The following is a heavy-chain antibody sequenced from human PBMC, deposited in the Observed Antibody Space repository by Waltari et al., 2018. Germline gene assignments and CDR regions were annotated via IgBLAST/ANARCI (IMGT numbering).Heavy chain of an antibody. CDR3: VRDRTTVAARPGDY. D-gene: IGHD6-6*01. J-gene: IGHJ4*02. Sequence: QVVLVQSGAEVKKPGASVKVSCKASGYIFINYYLHWVRQAPGQGPEWMGWVNPDTGKFRGRVTMTWDTSSNTAFMDLSDLKSDDTAVYYCVRDRTTVAARPGDYWGQGTLVTVSS. CDR1: GYIFINYY. V-gene: IGHV1-2*02. CDR2: VNPDTG.